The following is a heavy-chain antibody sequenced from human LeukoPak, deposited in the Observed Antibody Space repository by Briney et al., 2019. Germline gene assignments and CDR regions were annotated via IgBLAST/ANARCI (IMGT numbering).Heavy chain of an antibody. V-gene: IGHV4-31*03. CDR3: ARDRYDILTGYVYGMDV. D-gene: IGHD3-9*01. Sequence: SQTPSLTCTVSGGSISSGGYYWSWIRQHPGKGLEWIGYIYYSGGTYYNPSLKSRVTISVDTSKNQFSLKLSSVTAADTAVYYCARDRYDILTGYVYGMDVWGKGTTVTVSS. CDR1: GGSISSGGYY. J-gene: IGHJ6*04. CDR2: IYYSGGT.